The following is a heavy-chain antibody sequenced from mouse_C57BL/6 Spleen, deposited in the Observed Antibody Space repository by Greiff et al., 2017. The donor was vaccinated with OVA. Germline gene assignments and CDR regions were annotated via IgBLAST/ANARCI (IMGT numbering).Heavy chain of an antibody. CDR2: INPNNGGT. CDR3: ARWGYGSIDY. J-gene: IGHJ2*01. Sequence: VQLQQSGPELVKPGASVKISCKASGYTFTDYYMNWVKQSHGQSLEWIGDINPNNGGTSYNQKFKGKATLTVDKSSSTAYMELRSLTSEDSAVYYCARWGYGSIDYWGQGTTLTVSS. CDR1: GYTFTDYY. V-gene: IGHV1-26*01. D-gene: IGHD1-1*01.